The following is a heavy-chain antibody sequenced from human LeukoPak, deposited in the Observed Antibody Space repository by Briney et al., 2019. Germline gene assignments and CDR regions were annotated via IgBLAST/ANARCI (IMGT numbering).Heavy chain of an antibody. D-gene: IGHD6-19*01. V-gene: IGHV1-69*04. J-gene: IGHJ3*02. CDR1: GGTFSSYA. CDR2: IIPILGIA. CDR3: ARDGGLDSSGWSDDAFDI. Sequence: ASVKVSCKASGGTFSSYAISCGRQAPGQGLEWRGRIIPILGIANYAQKFQGRVTITADKSTSTAYMELSSLRSEDPAVYYCARDGGLDSSGWSDDAFDIWGQGTMVTVSS.